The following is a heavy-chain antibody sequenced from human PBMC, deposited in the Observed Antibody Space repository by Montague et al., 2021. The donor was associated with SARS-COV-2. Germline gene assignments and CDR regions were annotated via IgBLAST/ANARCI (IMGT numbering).Heavy chain of an antibody. J-gene: IGHJ5*02. Sequence: SLRLSCAASGFTLSNSPMSWVRQAPGKGLDWVSVIHSAGRGTYYADSXXGRFTISRDNLKNTVYLQMNSLRDVDTALYYCAKVGDILTGYSLINLDAWGQGTLVVVSS. CDR1: GFTLSNSP. CDR2: IHSAGRGT. D-gene: IGHD3-9*01. V-gene: IGHV3-23*03. CDR3: AKVGDILTGYSLINLDA.